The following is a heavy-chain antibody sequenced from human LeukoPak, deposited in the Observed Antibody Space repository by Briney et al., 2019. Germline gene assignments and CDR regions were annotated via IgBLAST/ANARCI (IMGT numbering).Heavy chain of an antibody. D-gene: IGHD4/OR15-4a*01. Sequence: ASVKVSCKASGYTFTGYYLHWVRQTPGQGLEWMGWIKPNSGGTNYAQRFQGRVTMTRDTSNSTAYMELSRLKSDDTAVYFCARGPGALDYWGQGTLVSVSS. CDR3: ARGPGALDY. CDR2: IKPNSGGT. J-gene: IGHJ4*02. V-gene: IGHV1-2*02. CDR1: GYTFTGYY.